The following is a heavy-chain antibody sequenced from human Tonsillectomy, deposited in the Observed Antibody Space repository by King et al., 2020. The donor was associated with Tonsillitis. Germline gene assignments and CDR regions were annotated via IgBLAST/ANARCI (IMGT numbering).Heavy chain of an antibody. Sequence: QLQESGPGLVKPSETLSLTCTVSGGSISSYYWSWIRQPPGKGLEWIGYIYYSGSTNYNPSLKSRVTISVDTSKNQFSLKLSSVTAADTAVYYCARSARVNFDYWGQGTLVTVSS. CDR3: ARSARVNFDY. CDR2: IYYSGST. D-gene: IGHD3-3*01. CDR1: GGSISSYY. J-gene: IGHJ4*02. V-gene: IGHV4-59*08.